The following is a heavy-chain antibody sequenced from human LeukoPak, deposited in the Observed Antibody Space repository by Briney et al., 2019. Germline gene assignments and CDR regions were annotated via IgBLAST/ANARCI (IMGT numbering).Heavy chain of an antibody. CDR1: GYTFTSYG. Sequence: ASVKVSCKASGYTFTSYGISWVRQAPGQGLEWMGWISAYSGDTKYSQKFQGRVTITRDTSASTAYMELSSLRSEDTAVYYCARDRSLGANYFDYWGQGSLVTVSS. J-gene: IGHJ4*02. D-gene: IGHD3-3*01. CDR2: ISAYSGDT. CDR3: ARDRSLGANYFDY. V-gene: IGHV1-18*01.